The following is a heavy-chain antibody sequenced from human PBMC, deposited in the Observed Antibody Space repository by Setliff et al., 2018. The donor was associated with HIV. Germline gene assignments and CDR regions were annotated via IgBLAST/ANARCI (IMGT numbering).Heavy chain of an antibody. D-gene: IGHD6-13*01. CDR1: GYTFSTYS. V-gene: IGHV1-18*01. J-gene: IGHJ4*02. CDR3: ARDLFRWAAAGPNYFDS. Sequence: GASVKVSCKASGYTFSTYSITWVRQAPGQGLEWMGWVSAYNGRTDFAQKFQGRITLTTDTSSNTAYMELRSLRSDDTAIYYCARDLFRWAAAGPNYFDSWGQGTLVTVSS. CDR2: VSAYNGRT.